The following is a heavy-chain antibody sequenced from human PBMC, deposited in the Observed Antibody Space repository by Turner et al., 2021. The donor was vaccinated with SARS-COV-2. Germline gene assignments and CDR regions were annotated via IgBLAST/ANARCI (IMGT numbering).Heavy chain of an antibody. CDR3: ARHSTYYDILTAYEGAFDI. CDR1: GGPISSTINY. D-gene: IGHD3-9*01. V-gene: IGHV4-39*01. CDR2: NFYSGST. Sequence: QMQLQESGPGLVKPSETLYLPCTVSGGPISSTINYWGWIRQPPGKGLEWIGSNFYSGSTNYTPSLKSRLTISVDTARNQFSLRLTSVTAADTAVYYCARHSTYYDILTAYEGAFDIWGQGTLVSVSS. J-gene: IGHJ3*02.